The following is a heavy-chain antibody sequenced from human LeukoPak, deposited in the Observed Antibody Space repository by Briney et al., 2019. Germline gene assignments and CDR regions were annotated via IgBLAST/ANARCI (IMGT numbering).Heavy chain of an antibody. V-gene: IGHV1-2*02. Sequence: ASVKVSCKASGYTFTGYYMHWVRQAPGQGLEWMGWINPNSGGTNYAQKFQGRVTMTRDTSISTAYMELSRLRSDDTAVYYCARVGITMVRGVIRSYYFDYWGQGTLVTVSS. CDR2: INPNSGGT. J-gene: IGHJ4*02. CDR1: GYTFTGYY. CDR3: ARVGITMVRGVIRSYYFDY. D-gene: IGHD3-10*01.